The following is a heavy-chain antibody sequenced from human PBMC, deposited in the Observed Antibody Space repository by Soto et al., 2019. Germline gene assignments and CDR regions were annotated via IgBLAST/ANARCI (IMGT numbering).Heavy chain of an antibody. D-gene: IGHD3-10*01. CDR2: ISGSGGST. J-gene: IGHJ6*02. CDR3: AKPIRASGYYYGMDV. CDR1: GFTFSSYA. Sequence: PGGSLRLSCAASGFTFSSYAMSWVRQAPGKGLEWVSAISGSGGSTYYADSVKGRFTISRDNSKNTLYLQMNSLRAEDTAVYYCAKPIRASGYYYGMDVWGQGTTVTVSS. V-gene: IGHV3-23*01.